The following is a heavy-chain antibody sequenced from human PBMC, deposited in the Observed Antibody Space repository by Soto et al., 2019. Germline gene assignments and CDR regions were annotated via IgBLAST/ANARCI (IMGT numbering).Heavy chain of an antibody. V-gene: IGHV1-69*08. CDR1: GGTFSTYT. CDR3: ARDLAITVPAPMGY. D-gene: IGHD2-2*01. J-gene: IGHJ4*02. CDR2: IIPIVDRA. Sequence: QVQLVQSGAEVKKPGSSVRVSCKASGGTFSTYTISWVRQAPGQGLECMGRIIPIVDRANYAQKVQGRVTITADKPTSTAYMELSSLRSDDTAVYYCARDLAITVPAPMGYWGQGTLVTVYS.